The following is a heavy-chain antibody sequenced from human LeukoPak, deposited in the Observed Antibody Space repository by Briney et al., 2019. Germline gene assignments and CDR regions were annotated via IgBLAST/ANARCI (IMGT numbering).Heavy chain of an antibody. CDR2: IDPYTGNT. CDR3: AREYSASEH. D-gene: IGHD5-12*01. V-gene: IGHV1-2*02. Sequence: ASVKVSCKASGYNFVGYYLHWVRQAPGQGLEWMAWIDPYTGNTHYAQKFQGRITLTRDTSLNTTYMELNWLTSDDTALYYCAREYSASEHWGQGTLVTVSS. J-gene: IGHJ1*01. CDR1: GYNFVGYY.